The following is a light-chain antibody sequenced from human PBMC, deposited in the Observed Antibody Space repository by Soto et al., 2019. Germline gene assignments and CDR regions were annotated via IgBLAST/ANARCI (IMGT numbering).Light chain of an antibody. CDR2: GAS. V-gene: IGKV3-15*01. Sequence: EMVMTQSPATLSVSPGERANLSCRASQNLSRNLAWYQQQPGQAPRLLIYGASTRATGIPASFSGSGSGTDFTLTIISLQSEDFAVYYCQQYDNWPHTFGQGTKLEIK. CDR1: QNLSRN. CDR3: QQYDNWPHT. J-gene: IGKJ2*01.